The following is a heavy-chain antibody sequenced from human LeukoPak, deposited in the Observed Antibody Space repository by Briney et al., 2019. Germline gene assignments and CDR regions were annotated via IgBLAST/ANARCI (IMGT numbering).Heavy chain of an antibody. Sequence: SETLSLTCTVSGDSISNYYWSWIRQPPGKGLEWIGYIYYSGSTNYNPSLKSRVTISVDTSKNQFSLKLSSVTAADTAVYYCARAGNYYSSGSYLGYWGQGTLVTVSS. D-gene: IGHD3-10*01. CDR3: ARAGNYYSSGSYLGY. J-gene: IGHJ4*02. V-gene: IGHV4-59*01. CDR1: GDSISNYY. CDR2: IYYSGST.